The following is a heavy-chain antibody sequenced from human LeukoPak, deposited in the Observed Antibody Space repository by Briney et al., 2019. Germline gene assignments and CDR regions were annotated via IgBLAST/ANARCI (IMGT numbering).Heavy chain of an antibody. J-gene: IGHJ4*02. D-gene: IGHD3-16*02. CDR1: GGSISSGGYY. CDR2: IYYSGST. Sequence: SQTLSLTCTVSGGSISSGGYYWSWIRQPPGKGLEWIGYIYYSGSTNYNPSLKSRVTISVDTSKNQFSLKLSSVTAADTAVYYCARRLRLGELSPWGQGTLVTVSS. V-gene: IGHV4-61*08. CDR3: ARRLRLGELSP.